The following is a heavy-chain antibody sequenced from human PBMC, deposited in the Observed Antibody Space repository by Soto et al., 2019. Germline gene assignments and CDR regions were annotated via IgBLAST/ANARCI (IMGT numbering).Heavy chain of an antibody. V-gene: IGHV4-39*01. CDR2: IYYSGST. CDR3: ARHEVVATIGPFFDY. J-gene: IGHJ4*02. D-gene: IGHD5-12*01. Sequence: QLQLQESGPGLVKPSETLSLTCTVSGGSISSSSYYWGWIRQPPGKGLEWIGSIYYSGSTYYNPSLKSRVTISVDTSKNQFSLKLSSVTAADTAVYYCARHEVVATIGPFFDYWGQGTLVTVSS. CDR1: GGSISSSSYY.